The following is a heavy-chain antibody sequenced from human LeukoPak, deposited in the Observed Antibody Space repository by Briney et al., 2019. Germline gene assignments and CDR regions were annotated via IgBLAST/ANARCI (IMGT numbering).Heavy chain of an antibody. D-gene: IGHD1-1*01. Sequence: VASVRVSCKVSVYSLTEICMHWVRQAPGKGLGWMGGFDPEENKRIYAQKFKGRVTMTEDTSTDTAYMEVSSLTFEDTAVYYCAKGPPGTDNDWYFDLWGRGTLVTVSS. CDR3: AKGPPGTDNDWYFDL. V-gene: IGHV1-24*01. CDR2: FDPEENKR. CDR1: VYSLTEIC. J-gene: IGHJ2*01.